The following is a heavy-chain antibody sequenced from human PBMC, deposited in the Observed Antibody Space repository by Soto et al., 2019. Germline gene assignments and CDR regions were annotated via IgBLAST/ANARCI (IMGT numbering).Heavy chain of an antibody. V-gene: IGHV3-30-3*01. Sequence: PGGSLRLSCAASGVTFSGSEMHWVRQAPGKGLEWVAFMSYDGDNKYYADSVKGRFTVSRDNSRNTLHLQMDSLRAEDTAVYYCARDLSLAVAGYGTFDYWGQGALVTVSS. D-gene: IGHD6-19*01. J-gene: IGHJ4*02. CDR2: MSYDGDNK. CDR1: GVTFSGSE. CDR3: ARDLSLAVAGYGTFDY.